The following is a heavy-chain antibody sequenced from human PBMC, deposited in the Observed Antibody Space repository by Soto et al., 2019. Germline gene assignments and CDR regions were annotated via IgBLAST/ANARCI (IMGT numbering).Heavy chain of an antibody. CDR3: ASPVAAAGTHLYFYGLDV. CDR1: GFTFRRYW. J-gene: IGHJ6*01. Sequence: EVQLVESGGGLVQPGGSLRLSCGASGFTFRRYWMHWVRQVPGKGLVWGSRIDSVGSVTNYADSVKGLFTISRDNPKNRLYLQMNSRRTEHTAVYYSASPVAAAGTHLYFYGLDVWSQGTTVTVSS. CDR2: IDSVGSVT. V-gene: IGHV3-74*01. D-gene: IGHD6-25*01.